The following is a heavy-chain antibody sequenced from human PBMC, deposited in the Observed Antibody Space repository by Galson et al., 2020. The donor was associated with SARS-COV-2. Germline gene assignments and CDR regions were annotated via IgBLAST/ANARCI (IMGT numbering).Heavy chain of an antibody. CDR3: ASYDVWSGYYFEY. Sequence: SETLSLTCTVSGGSISSHYWSWTRQPPGKGLEWIGFISYSGNTNYNPSLKSRVTMSVDTSKNQFSLKLSSVTAADTAVYYCASYDVWSGYYFEYWGQGTLVTVSS. J-gene: IGHJ4*02. D-gene: IGHD3-3*01. V-gene: IGHV4-59*11. CDR2: ISYSGNT. CDR1: GGSISSHY.